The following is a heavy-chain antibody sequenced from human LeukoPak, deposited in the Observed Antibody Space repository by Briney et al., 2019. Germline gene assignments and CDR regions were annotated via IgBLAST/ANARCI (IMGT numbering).Heavy chain of an antibody. Sequence: SVKVSFKASGGTFSSYAISWVRQAPGQGLEWMGGIIPIFGTANYAQKFQGRVTITTDESTSTAYMELSSLRSEDTAVYYCARGLVVEWSGRYYMDVWGKGTTVTVSS. CDR3: ARGLVVEWSGRYYMDV. CDR1: GGTFSSYA. V-gene: IGHV1-69*05. J-gene: IGHJ6*03. CDR2: IIPIFGTA. D-gene: IGHD2-15*01.